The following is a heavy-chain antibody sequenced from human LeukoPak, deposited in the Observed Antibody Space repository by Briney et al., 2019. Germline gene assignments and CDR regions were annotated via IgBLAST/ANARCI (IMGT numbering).Heavy chain of an antibody. CDR3: ARDIISVAGEGAFDI. Sequence: PSETLSLTCAFYGGSISHYYWSWIRQSPKKVLGCIGEINHSGSTKYNPSFKSRVTISVDTSKNQSSLKLSSVTAADTAVYYCARDIISVAGEGAFDIWGEGTMVTVSS. D-gene: IGHD6-19*01. V-gene: IGHV4-34*01. CDR2: INHSGST. J-gene: IGHJ3*02. CDR1: GGSISHYY.